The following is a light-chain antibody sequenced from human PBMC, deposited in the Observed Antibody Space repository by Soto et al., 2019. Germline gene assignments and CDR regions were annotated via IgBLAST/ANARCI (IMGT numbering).Light chain of an antibody. CDR1: QSVSSN. CDR3: QQYNNWAPYT. CDR2: GPS. Sequence: EIVMTQSPATLSVSPGERATLSCRASQSVSSNLAWYQQKPGQAPRLLIDGPSTRATGIRARFSGSGSVTEVTLTISSLQSEEFAVYYCQQYNNWAPYTFGQRTKLEIK. J-gene: IGKJ2*01. V-gene: IGKV3-15*01.